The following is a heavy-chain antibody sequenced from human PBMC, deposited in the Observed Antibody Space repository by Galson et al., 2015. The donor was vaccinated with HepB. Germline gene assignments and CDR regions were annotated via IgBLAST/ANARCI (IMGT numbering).Heavy chain of an antibody. J-gene: IGHJ3*02. V-gene: IGHV5-51*01. CDR3: ARHRNGWNRAAFDI. CDR1: GYSFSNYW. Sequence: CKGSGYSFSNYWIAWVRQMPGKGLEWMGIIYPGDSDTRYSPSFQGQVTISVDKSINTAYLQCSSLKASDTAMYYCARHRNGWNRAAFDIWGQGTMVTVSS. D-gene: IGHD1-1*01. CDR2: IYPGDSDT.